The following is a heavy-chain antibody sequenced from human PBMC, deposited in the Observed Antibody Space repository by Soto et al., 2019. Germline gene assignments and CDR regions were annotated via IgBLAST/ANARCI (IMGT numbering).Heavy chain of an antibody. CDR1: GHTFTGYY. CDR3: ARGIVVRGQGWFDP. Sequence: ASVKVSCKASGHTFTGYYIHWVRQAPGQGLEWMGWINPNSGDTNLAQKFQGRVTMTRDTSISTTYMELSRLASDDTAAYFCARGIVVRGQGWFDPWGQGTLVTVSS. J-gene: IGHJ5*02. V-gene: IGHV1-2*02. CDR2: INPNSGDT. D-gene: IGHD2-15*01.